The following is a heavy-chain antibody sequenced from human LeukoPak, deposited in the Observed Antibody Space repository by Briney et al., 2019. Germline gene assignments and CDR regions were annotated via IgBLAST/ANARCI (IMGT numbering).Heavy chain of an antibody. Sequence: ASVKVSCKASGYTFTGYYMHWVRQAPGQGLEWMGWINPNSGGTNYAQKFQGWVTMTRDTSISTAYMELSRLRSDDTAVYYCARENGRYYYDSSGYQRYWYFDLWGRGTLVTVSS. V-gene: IGHV1-2*04. CDR2: INPNSGGT. CDR1: GYTFTGYY. J-gene: IGHJ2*01. D-gene: IGHD3-22*01. CDR3: ARENGRYYYDSSGYQRYWYFDL.